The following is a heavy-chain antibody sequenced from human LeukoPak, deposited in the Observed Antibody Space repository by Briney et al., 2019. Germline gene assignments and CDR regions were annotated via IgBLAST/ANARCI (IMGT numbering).Heavy chain of an antibody. CDR1: GGTFSSYA. Sequence: ASVKVSCKASGGTFSSYAISWVRQAPGQGLEWMGGIIPIFGTANYAQKFQGRVTVTADESTSTAYMELSSLRSEDTAVYYCARAYCGGDCYRGSYYFDYWGQGTLVTVSS. J-gene: IGHJ4*02. D-gene: IGHD2-21*02. V-gene: IGHV1-69*13. CDR3: ARAYCGGDCYRGSYYFDY. CDR2: IIPIFGTA.